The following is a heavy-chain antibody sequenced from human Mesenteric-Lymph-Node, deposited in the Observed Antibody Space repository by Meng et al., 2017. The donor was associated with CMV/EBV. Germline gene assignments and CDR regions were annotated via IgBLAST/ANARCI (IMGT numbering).Heavy chain of an antibody. J-gene: IGHJ4*02. Sequence: HVELRQWGAGLLWHSGHLSVTVTAYGGSFRGYSGTWIRHSPEKGLEVIGEINNSGSHTYHPYFMSRIIISVDKSTNQISLNMSSVTAADTAVYYCARGYSYDILTGYFDYWGQGALVTVSS. V-gene: IGHV4-34*01. D-gene: IGHD3-9*01. CDR3: ARGYSYDILTGYFDY. CDR2: INNSGSH. CDR1: GGSFRGYS.